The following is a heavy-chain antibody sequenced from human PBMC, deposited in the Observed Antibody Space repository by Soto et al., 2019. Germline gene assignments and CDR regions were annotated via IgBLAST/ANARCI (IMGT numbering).Heavy chain of an antibody. CDR2: IIPIFGTA. CDR1: GGTFSSYA. J-gene: IGHJ6*02. Sequence: SVKVSCKASGGTFSSYAISWVRQAPGQGLEWMGGIIPIFGTANYAQKFQGRVTITVDESTSTAYMELSSLRSEDTAVYYCARPGQAGIAAAGTGYYYGMDVWGQGTTVTVSS. V-gene: IGHV1-69*13. CDR3: ARPGQAGIAAAGTGYYYGMDV. D-gene: IGHD6-13*01.